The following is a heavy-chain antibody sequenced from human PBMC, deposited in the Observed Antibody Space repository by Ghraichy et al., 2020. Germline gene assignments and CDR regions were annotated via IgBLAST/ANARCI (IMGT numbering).Heavy chain of an antibody. V-gene: IGHV3-64D*06. CDR2: ISSNGGST. J-gene: IGHJ4*02. D-gene: IGHD3-10*01. CDR1: GFTFSSYA. CDR3: VNSGATMVRGDDATHFDY. Sequence: GGSLRLSCSASGFTFSSYAMHWVRQAPGKGLEYVSAISSNGGSTYYADSVKGRFTISRDNSKNTLYLQMSSLRAEDTAVYYCVNSGATMVRGDDATHFDYWGQGTLVTVSS.